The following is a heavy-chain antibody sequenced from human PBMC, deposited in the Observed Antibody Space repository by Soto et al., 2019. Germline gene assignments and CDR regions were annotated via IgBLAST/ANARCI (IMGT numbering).Heavy chain of an antibody. D-gene: IGHD2-2*01. CDR2: ISLYSDGT. CDR3: ARVVPGAEAWFCP. Sequence: ASVKVSCKTSGYTFSNYGITWVRQATGQPLEWLGWISLYSDGTNYAQKFQGRVSMSTDTSTTAAYMELRSLRSDDTAVYYCARVVPGAEAWFCPWGQGTLVTVSS. J-gene: IGHJ5*02. V-gene: IGHV1-18*01. CDR1: GYTFSNYG.